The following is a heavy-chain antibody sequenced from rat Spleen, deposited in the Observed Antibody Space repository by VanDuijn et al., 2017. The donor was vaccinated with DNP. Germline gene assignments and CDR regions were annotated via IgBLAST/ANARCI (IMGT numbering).Heavy chain of an antibody. D-gene: IGHD1-6*01. CDR1: GFTFSNYD. J-gene: IGHJ1*01. Sequence: EVQLVESGGGLVQPGRSLKLSCAASGFTFSNYDMAWVRQAPTKGLEWVASISTSGGSTYYRDSVKGRFTVSRDNAKSTLYLQMDSLRSEDTATYYCASRGYYGSYWYFDFWGPGTMVTVSS. CDR2: ISTSGGST. V-gene: IGHV5-25*01. CDR3: ASRGYYGSYWYFDF.